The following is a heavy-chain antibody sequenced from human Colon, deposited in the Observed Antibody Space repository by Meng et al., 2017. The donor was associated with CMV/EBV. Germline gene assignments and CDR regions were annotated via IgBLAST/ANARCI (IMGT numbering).Heavy chain of an antibody. D-gene: IGHD2-2*01. CDR2: INPSGTNT. Sequence: ASVKVSCKASGYTFTNYFMHWVRQAPGQGLEWMGIINPSGTNTTYAQKFQGRVTMTRDTSTSTVYLELTGLKSDDTALYYCRTCSSTSCRDYWGQGTPVTVSS. V-gene: IGHV1-46*01. CDR3: RTCSSTSCRDY. J-gene: IGHJ4*02. CDR1: GYTFTNYF.